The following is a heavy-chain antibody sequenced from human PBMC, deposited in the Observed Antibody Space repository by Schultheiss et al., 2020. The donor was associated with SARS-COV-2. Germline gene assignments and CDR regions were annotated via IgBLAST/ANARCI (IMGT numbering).Heavy chain of an antibody. V-gene: IGHV2-5*02. CDR2: IYWDDDK. J-gene: IGHJ4*02. D-gene: IGHD5-12*01. CDR3: AHRHLYSGYDY. Sequence: SGPTLVKPTQTLTLTCTFSGFSLSTSGVGVGWIRQPPGKALEWLALIYWDDDKRYSSFLKSRLTITKYTSKNQVVFTVTNMDPVDTATYYCAHRHLYSGYDYWGQGTLVTVSS. CDR1: GFSLSTSGVG.